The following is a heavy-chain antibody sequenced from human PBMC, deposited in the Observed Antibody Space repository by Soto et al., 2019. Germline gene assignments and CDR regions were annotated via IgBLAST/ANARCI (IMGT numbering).Heavy chain of an antibody. CDR2: IDHDGRST. Sequence: EVQLVESGGGLVQPGGSLRLSCAASGFSFSTYWMHWVRQGPGKGLVWVSRIDHDGRSTSYADSVKGRFTISRDNAKNTLSLQMNSPTVEDTGVYYCVRKAGASYMPAEYFQHWGQGTLVTVSS. CDR1: GFSFSTYW. D-gene: IGHD2-2*01. J-gene: IGHJ1*01. CDR3: VRKAGASYMPAEYFQH. V-gene: IGHV3-74*01.